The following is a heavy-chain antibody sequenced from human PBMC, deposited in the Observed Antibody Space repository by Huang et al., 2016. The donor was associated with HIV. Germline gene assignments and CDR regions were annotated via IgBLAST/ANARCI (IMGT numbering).Heavy chain of an antibody. CDR2: INSDGSSS. Sequence: EVQLVESGGGLVQPGGSLRLSCAASGFTFSSYWMHWVRQVPGKGLVWVSRINSDGSSSGYADSVKGRFTISRDNAKNTVNLQMNSLRVEDTGVYYCVRDPRIQSWLNYFDYWGQGTLVSVSS. CDR3: VRDPRIQSWLNYFDY. J-gene: IGHJ4*02. D-gene: IGHD3-22*01. V-gene: IGHV3-74*01. CDR1: GFTFSSYW.